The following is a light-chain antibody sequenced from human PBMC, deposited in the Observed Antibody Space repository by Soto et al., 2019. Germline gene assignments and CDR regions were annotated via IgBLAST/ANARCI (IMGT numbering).Light chain of an antibody. Sequence: DIVLTQSPGTLSLSPGERATLSCRASQSVSSSYLALYQQKPGQAPRLLIYGASSRATGIPDRFSGSGSGTNFTLPISSLEPEDIAVYYGQQRSNWPMITFGQGTRLEI. J-gene: IGKJ5*01. V-gene: IGKV3D-20*02. CDR3: QQRSNWPMIT. CDR1: QSVSSSY. CDR2: GAS.